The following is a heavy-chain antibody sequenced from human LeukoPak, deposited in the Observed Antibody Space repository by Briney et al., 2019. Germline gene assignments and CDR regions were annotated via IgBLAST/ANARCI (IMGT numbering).Heavy chain of an antibody. Sequence: PVGSLRLSCAASGFTFSSDEMNWIRQAPGKGLEWVSYISSTGSTIYYADSVKGRFTISRDNAKNSLYLQMNSLRAEDTAVYYCARESVTWFDSWGQGTQVTVSS. CDR1: GFTFSSDE. D-gene: IGHD3-16*01. CDR3: ARESVTWFDS. J-gene: IGHJ5*01. V-gene: IGHV3-48*03. CDR2: ISSTGSTI.